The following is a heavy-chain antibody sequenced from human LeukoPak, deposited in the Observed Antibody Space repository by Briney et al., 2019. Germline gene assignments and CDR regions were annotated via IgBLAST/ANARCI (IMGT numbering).Heavy chain of an antibody. V-gene: IGHV3-21*01. Sequence: GGSLRLSCAASGFTFSSYSMNWVRQAPGKGLEWVSSISSSSSCIYYADSVKGRFTISRDNAKNSLYLQMNSLRAEDTAVYYCARETDYGSGSYAGMPYYYYGMDVWGQGTTVTVSS. D-gene: IGHD3-10*01. J-gene: IGHJ6*02. CDR3: ARETDYGSGSYAGMPYYYYGMDV. CDR1: GFTFSSYS. CDR2: ISSSSSCI.